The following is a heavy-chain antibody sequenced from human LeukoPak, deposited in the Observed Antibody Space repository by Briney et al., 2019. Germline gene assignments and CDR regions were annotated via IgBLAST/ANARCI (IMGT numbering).Heavy chain of an antibody. CDR2: ISAYNGNT. Sequence: EASVKVSCKASGYTFTSYGISWVRQAPGQGLEWMGWISAYNGNTNYAQKLQGRVTMTTDTPTSTAYMELRSLRSDDTAVYYCARDLVVGATTRSDAFDIWGQGTMVTVSS. CDR1: GYTFTSYG. J-gene: IGHJ3*02. V-gene: IGHV1-18*01. CDR3: ARDLVVGATTRSDAFDI. D-gene: IGHD1-26*01.